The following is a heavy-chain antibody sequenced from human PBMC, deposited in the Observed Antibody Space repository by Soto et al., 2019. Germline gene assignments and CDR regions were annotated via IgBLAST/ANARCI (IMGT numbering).Heavy chain of an antibody. D-gene: IGHD6-19*01. CDR2: IWYDGSNK. J-gene: IGHJ4*02. Sequence: QVQLVESGGGVVQPGRSLRLSCAASGFTFSSYGMHWVRQAPGKGLEWVAVIWYDGSNKYYADSVKGRFTISRDNSKNTLYPKMNSLRAEDTAVYYCARDRYSSGWYDLDYWGQGTLVTVSS. V-gene: IGHV3-33*01. CDR3: ARDRYSSGWYDLDY. CDR1: GFTFSSYG.